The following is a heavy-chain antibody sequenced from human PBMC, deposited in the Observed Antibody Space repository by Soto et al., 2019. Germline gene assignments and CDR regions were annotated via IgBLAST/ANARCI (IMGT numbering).Heavy chain of an antibody. CDR3: ARVNYDGYGMDV. J-gene: IGHJ6*02. V-gene: IGHV1-69*12. Sequence: QVQLVQSGAEVKKPGSSVKVSCKASGGTFSSYAISWVRQAPGQGLEWMGGIIPIFGTANYAQKFQGRVTITADESTRTAYMALSRLRSEDTAVYYCARVNYDGYGMDVWGQGTTVTVSS. CDR1: GGTFSSYA. D-gene: IGHD3-22*01. CDR2: IIPIFGTA.